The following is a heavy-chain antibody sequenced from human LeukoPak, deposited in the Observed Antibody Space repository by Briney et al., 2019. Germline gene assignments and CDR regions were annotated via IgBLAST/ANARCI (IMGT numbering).Heavy chain of an antibody. CDR1: GDSISSSGSY. V-gene: IGHV4-39*01. CDR3: ATLLGRGYSGYDSSPGAFDI. J-gene: IGHJ3*02. Sequence: SETLSLTCTVSGDSISSSGSYWTWIRQPPGKGLEWIGYIYYSGSTYYNPSLKSRVTISVDTSKNQFSLKLSSVTAADTAVYYCATLLGRGYSGYDSSPGAFDIWGQGTMVTVSS. D-gene: IGHD5-12*01. CDR2: IYYSGST.